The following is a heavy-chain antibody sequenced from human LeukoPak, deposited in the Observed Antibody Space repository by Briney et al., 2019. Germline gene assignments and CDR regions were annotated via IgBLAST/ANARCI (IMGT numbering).Heavy chain of an antibody. V-gene: IGHV4-61*02. CDR1: GGSISSGSYY. Sequence: SETLSLTCTVSGGSISSGSYYWSWIRQPAGKGLEWIGRMYTSGSTNYNPSLKSRVTISVDTSKNQFSLKLSSVTAADTAVYYCARGESSGYYYYYYYYMDVWGKGTTVTISS. D-gene: IGHD3-22*01. CDR3: ARGESSGYYYYYYYYMDV. J-gene: IGHJ6*03. CDR2: MYTSGST.